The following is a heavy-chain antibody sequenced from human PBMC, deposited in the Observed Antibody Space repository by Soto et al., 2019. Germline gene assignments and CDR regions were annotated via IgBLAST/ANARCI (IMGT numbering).Heavy chain of an antibody. D-gene: IGHD3-10*01. Sequence: ASVKVSCKVSGYTLTELSMHWVRQAPGKGLEWMGGFDPEDGETIYAQKFQGRVTMTEDTSTDTAYMELSSLRSEDTAVYYCATYDLYGSGSYPESYDAFDIWGQGTMVTVSS. J-gene: IGHJ3*02. V-gene: IGHV1-24*01. CDR2: FDPEDGET. CDR1: GYTLTELS. CDR3: ATYDLYGSGSYPESYDAFDI.